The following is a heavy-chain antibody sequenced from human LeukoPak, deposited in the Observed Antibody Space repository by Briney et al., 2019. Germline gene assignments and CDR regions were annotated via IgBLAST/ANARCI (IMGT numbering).Heavy chain of an antibody. Sequence: GGSLRLSCAASGFTFSSYWMHWVRQAPGRGLVWVSCINRYGSSTSYAASVKGRFTISRDNAKNTLYLQMKSLIAEDTAVYYCARVRYFDWYLDYWGQGTLVTVSS. D-gene: IGHD3-9*01. V-gene: IGHV3-74*01. CDR1: GFTFSSYW. J-gene: IGHJ4*02. CDR2: INRYGSST. CDR3: ARVRYFDWYLDY.